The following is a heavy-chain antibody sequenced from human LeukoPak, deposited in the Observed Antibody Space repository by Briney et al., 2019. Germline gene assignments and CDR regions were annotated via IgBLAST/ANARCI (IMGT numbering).Heavy chain of an antibody. V-gene: IGHV4-31*03. CDR3: ARDAGHIYGSGSYLDY. CDR1: GGSISSGGYY. D-gene: IGHD3-10*01. J-gene: IGHJ4*02. CDR2: IYYSGST. Sequence: PSQTLSLTCTVSGGSISSGGYYWSWIRQHPGKGLEWIVYIYYSGSTYYNPSLKSRVTISVATSKNQFSLKLSSVTAADTAVYYCARDAGHIYGSGSYLDYWGQGTLVTVSS.